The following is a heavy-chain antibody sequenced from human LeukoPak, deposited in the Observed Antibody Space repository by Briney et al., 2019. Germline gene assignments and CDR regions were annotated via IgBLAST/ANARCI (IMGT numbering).Heavy chain of an antibody. J-gene: IGHJ4*02. V-gene: IGHV3-21*01. CDR1: GFTFSSHN. CDR2: ISSTSTYI. CDR3: ARVRYCSGGSCYILDF. D-gene: IGHD2-15*01. Sequence: PGGSLRLSXATSGFTFSSHNMNWVRQAPGKGLEWVSSISSTSTYIYYADSVKGRFTISRDNAKNALYLQMNSLRAEDTAVYYCARVRYCSGGSCYILDFWGQGTLVTVSS.